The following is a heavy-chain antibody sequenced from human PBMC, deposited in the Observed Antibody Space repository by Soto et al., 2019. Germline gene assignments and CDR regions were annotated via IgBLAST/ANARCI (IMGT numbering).Heavy chain of an antibody. J-gene: IGHJ4*02. Sequence: QVQLQESGPGLVKPSQTLSLTCTVSGCSISSGGYYWSWIRQHPGKGLEWIGYIYYSGSTYYNPSIKSRVTISVDTSKNQFSLKLSSVTAADTAVYYWARGGPEGAGFDYWGQGTLVTVSS. CDR2: IYYSGST. CDR1: GCSISSGGYY. D-gene: IGHD3-16*01. V-gene: IGHV4-31*03. CDR3: ARGGPEGAGFDY.